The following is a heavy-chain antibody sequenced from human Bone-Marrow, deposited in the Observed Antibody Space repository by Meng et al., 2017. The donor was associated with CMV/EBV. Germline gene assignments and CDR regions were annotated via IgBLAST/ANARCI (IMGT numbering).Heavy chain of an antibody. D-gene: IGHD2-2*01. CDR3: ARVYLRSQTKYCSSTSCSSRAY. CDR2: ISYDGSNK. Sequence: GESLKISCAASGFTFSSYAMHWVRQAPGKGLEWVAVISYDGSNKYYADSVKGRFTISRDNSKNTLYLQMNSLRAEDTAVYYCARVYLRSQTKYCSSTSCSSRAYWGPGNLVNVSS. V-gene: IGHV3-30*04. J-gene: IGHJ4*02. CDR1: GFTFSSYA.